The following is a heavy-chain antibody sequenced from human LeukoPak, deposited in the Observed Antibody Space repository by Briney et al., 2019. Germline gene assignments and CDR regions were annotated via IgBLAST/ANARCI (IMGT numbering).Heavy chain of an antibody. V-gene: IGHV3-30*02. D-gene: IGHD1-26*01. CDR1: GFTFSNYG. CDR3: AKWDGSYLTLWNYYYMDV. J-gene: IGHJ6*03. Sequence: PGGSLRLSCAASGFTFSNYGMHWVRQAPGKGLEWVTFIRYDGSNKYYADSVKGRFTISRDNSKNTLYLQMNSLRAEDTAVYYCAKWDGSYLTLWNYYYMDVWGKGTTVTVSS. CDR2: IRYDGSNK.